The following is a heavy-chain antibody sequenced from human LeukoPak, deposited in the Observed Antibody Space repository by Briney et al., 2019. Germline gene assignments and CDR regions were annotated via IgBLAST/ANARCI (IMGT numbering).Heavy chain of an antibody. CDR1: GGTFSSYA. V-gene: IGHV1-69*04. CDR3: ARGMDSSGYPYEN. J-gene: IGHJ4*02. CDR2: IIPILGIA. Sequence: GASVKVSCKASGGTFSSYAISWVRQAPGQGLEWMGRIIPILGIANYAQKFQGRVTITADKSTSTAYMELSSLRSEDTAVYYCARGMDSSGYPYENWGQGTLLTVSS. D-gene: IGHD3-22*01.